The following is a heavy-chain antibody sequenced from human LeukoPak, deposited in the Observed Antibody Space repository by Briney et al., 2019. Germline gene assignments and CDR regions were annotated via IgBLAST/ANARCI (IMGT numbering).Heavy chain of an antibody. J-gene: IGHJ6*02. CDR3: ARIAYDALDSYYYGMDV. Sequence: PSQTLSLTCAVSGGSISSGGYYWIWIRQHPGTGLEWIGYITYSGNTYYYPALNSRVTVSLDTSKTQFSLKLSSVTAADTAVYYCARIAYDALDSYYYGMDVWGQGTTVTVSS. V-gene: IGHV4-31*11. CDR2: ITYSGNT. CDR1: GGSISSGGYY. D-gene: IGHD3-3*01.